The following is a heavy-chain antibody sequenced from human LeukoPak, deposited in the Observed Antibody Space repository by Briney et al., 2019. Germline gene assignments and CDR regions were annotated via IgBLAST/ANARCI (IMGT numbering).Heavy chain of an antibody. CDR1: GGSFSGYY. Sequence: SETLSLTCAVYGGSFSGYYWSWIRQPPGKGLEWIGYIYYSGSTNYNPSLKSRVTISVDTSKNQFSLKLSSVTAADTAVYYCAREGDRSGGSCYSFFDYWGQGTLVTVSS. V-gene: IGHV4-59*01. CDR3: AREGDRSGGSCYSFFDY. D-gene: IGHD2-15*01. J-gene: IGHJ4*02. CDR2: IYYSGST.